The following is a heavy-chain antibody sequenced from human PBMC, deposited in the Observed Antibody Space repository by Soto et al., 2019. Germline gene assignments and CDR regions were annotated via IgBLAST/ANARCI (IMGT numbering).Heavy chain of an antibody. V-gene: IGHV3-23*01. D-gene: IGHD5-12*01. Sequence: GGSLRLSCAASGFTFSSYAMSWIRQAPGKGLEWVSAISGSGGSTYYADSVKGRFTISRDNSKNTLYLQMNSLRAEDTAVYYCAKHFSTRRATIYDAFDIWGQGTMVTVSS. J-gene: IGHJ3*02. CDR3: AKHFSTRRATIYDAFDI. CDR2: ISGSGGST. CDR1: GFTFSSYA.